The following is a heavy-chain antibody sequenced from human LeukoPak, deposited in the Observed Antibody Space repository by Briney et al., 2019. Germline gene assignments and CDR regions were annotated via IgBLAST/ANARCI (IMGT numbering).Heavy chain of an antibody. V-gene: IGHV4-39*01. CDR2: IYYTESI. J-gene: IGHJ4*02. CDR1: GDSVSSSSYY. CDR3: AASYGSGSYWDY. Sequence: SETLSLNCTVSGDSVSSSSYYWGWIRQPPGKRLEWIGSIYYTESIYYNPSLKSRVTISVDTSKNQLSLKLSSVTAADSAVYYCAASYGSGSYWDYWGQGTLVTVSS. D-gene: IGHD3-10*01.